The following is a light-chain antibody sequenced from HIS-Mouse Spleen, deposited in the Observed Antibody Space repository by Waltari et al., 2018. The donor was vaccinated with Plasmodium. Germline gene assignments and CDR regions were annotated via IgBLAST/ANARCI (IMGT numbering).Light chain of an antibody. CDR3: CSYAGSYTWV. J-gene: IGLJ3*02. CDR1: SRDVGGYNF. Sequence: QSALTQPRSVSGSPGQSVTISCTGTSRDVGGYNFFPWYQQPPGQAPKLMIYDVSKRPSGVPDRFSGSKSGNTASLTISGLQAEDEADYYCCSYAGSYTWVFGGGTKLTVL. CDR2: DVS. V-gene: IGLV2-11*01.